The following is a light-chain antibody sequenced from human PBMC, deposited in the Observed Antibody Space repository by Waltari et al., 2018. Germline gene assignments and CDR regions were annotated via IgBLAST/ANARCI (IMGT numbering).Light chain of an antibody. CDR1: SSDVGGYNY. CDR3: CSYAGSYSWV. Sequence: QSALTQPRSVSGSPGQSVTIPCTGTSSDVGGYNYVSWYQQQPGKAPKLIIYDVIRRPSGVPDRFSGSKSGNTASLTISGLQAEDESYYYCCSYAGSYSWVFGGGTMLTVL. CDR2: DVI. J-gene: IGLJ3*02. V-gene: IGLV2-11*01.